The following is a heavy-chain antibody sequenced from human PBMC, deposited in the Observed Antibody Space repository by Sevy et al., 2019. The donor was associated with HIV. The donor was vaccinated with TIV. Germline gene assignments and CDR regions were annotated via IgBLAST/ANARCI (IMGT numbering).Heavy chain of an antibody. CDR1: RYSFTSYW. CDR3: ARCAAAGTGYYYYMDV. Sequence: GESLKISCKASRYSFTSYWIDWVRQMPGKGLEWMGTIYPGDSDTRYSPSFQGQVTISADKSISTAYLQWSSLKASDTAMCYCARCAAAGTGYYYYMDVWGKGTTVTVSS. D-gene: IGHD6-13*01. V-gene: IGHV5-51*01. CDR2: IYPGDSDT. J-gene: IGHJ6*03.